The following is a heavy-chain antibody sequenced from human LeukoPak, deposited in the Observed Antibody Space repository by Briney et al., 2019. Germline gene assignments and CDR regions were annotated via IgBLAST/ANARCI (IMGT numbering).Heavy chain of an antibody. CDR2: INHSGST. Sequence: SEALSLTCAVYGGSFSGYYWSWIRQPPGKGLEWIGEINHSGSTNYNPSLKSRVTISVDTSKNQFSLKLSSVTAADTAVYYCARDRAGGVDTGMDVWGKGTTVTVSS. CDR3: ARDRAGGVDTGMDV. CDR1: GGSFSGYY. V-gene: IGHV4-34*01. J-gene: IGHJ6*04. D-gene: IGHD3-16*01.